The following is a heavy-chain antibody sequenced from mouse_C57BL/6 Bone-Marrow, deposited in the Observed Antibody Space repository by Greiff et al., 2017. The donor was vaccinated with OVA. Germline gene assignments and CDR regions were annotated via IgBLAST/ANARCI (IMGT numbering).Heavy chain of an antibody. Sequence: VQLQQSGAELVKPGASVKLSCKASGYTFTSYWMQWVKQRPGQGLEWIGEIDPSDSYTNYNQKFKGKATLTVDTSSSTAYMQLSSLTSEDSAVYYCARSGYGSSYDYFDYWGQGTTLTVSS. V-gene: IGHV1-50*01. CDR3: ARSGYGSSYDYFDY. J-gene: IGHJ2*01. D-gene: IGHD1-1*01. CDR1: GYTFTSYW. CDR2: IDPSDSYT.